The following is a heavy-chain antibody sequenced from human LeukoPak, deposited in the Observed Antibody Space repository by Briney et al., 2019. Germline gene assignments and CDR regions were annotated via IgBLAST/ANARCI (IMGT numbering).Heavy chain of an antibody. V-gene: IGHV4-61*02. D-gene: IGHD2-15*01. J-gene: IGHJ4*02. CDR3: ARDTPTAYCSVGSCYFDY. CDR2: IYTSGST. CDR1: GGSINSGSYY. Sequence: SQTLSLTCTVSGGSINSGSYYWTWIRQPAGKGLEWIGRIYTSGSTDYNPSLKGRVTISLDTSRNQFSLKLFSVTAADTAVYYCARDTPTAYCSVGSCYFDYWGQGSLVTVSS.